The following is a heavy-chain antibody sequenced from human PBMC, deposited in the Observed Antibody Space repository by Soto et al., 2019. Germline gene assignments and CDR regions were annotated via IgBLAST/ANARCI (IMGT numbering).Heavy chain of an antibody. CDR1: GGTFSSYA. J-gene: IGHJ5*02. V-gene: IGHV1-69*13. Sequence: SVKVSCKASGGTFSSYAISWVRQAPGQGLEWMGGIIPIFGTANYAQKFQGRVTITADESTSTAYMELSSLRSEDTAVYYCARGTAAGTWVNWFDPWGQGTLVTVSS. D-gene: IGHD6-13*01. CDR3: ARGTAAGTWVNWFDP. CDR2: IIPIFGTA.